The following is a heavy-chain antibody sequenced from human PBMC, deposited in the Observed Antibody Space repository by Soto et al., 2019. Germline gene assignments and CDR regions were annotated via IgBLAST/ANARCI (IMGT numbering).Heavy chain of an antibody. CDR2: IIPIFGTA. J-gene: IGHJ6*02. CDR3: AREIAAAEDPTWDYYYGMDV. CDR1: GGTFSSYA. Sequence: QVQLVQSGAEVKKPGASVKVSCKASGGTFSSYAISWVRQAPGQGLEWMGGIIPIFGTANYAQKFQGRVTITADKSTSTAYMELSSLRSEDTAVYYCAREIAAAEDPTWDYYYGMDVWGQGTTVTVSS. D-gene: IGHD6-13*01. V-gene: IGHV1-69*06.